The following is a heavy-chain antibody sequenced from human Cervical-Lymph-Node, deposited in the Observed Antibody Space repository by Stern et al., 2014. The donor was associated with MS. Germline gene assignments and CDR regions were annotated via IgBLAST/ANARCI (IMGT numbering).Heavy chain of an antibody. CDR2: IYYSAST. CDR1: GGSISSYN. CDR3: AAGDGYNPYFYGMDV. J-gene: IGHJ6*02. Sequence: QLQESGPGLVKPSDTLSLTCTVSGGSISSYNWSWFRHPPGQGLETIGYIYYSASTNYHPSLMSRVTLSVYTFENQFSLKLSSVTAADTAVYYCAAGDGYNPYFYGMDVWGQGTTVTVSS. V-gene: IGHV4-59*01. D-gene: IGHD5-24*01.